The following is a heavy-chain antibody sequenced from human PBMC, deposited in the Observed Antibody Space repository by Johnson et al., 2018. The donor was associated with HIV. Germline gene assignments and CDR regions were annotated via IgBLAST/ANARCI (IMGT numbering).Heavy chain of an antibody. D-gene: IGHD6-13*01. J-gene: IGHJ3*02. V-gene: IGHV3-30*04. Sequence: QVQLVESGGGLVKPGGSLRLSCAASGFTFNSYAMHWVRQAPGKGLEWVAVISYDGSNKYYADSVKGRFTISRDNSKNTLYLQMNSLRAEDTAVYYCARVPAAAALRAFDIWGQGTMVTVSS. CDR3: ARVPAAAALRAFDI. CDR1: GFTFNSYA. CDR2: ISYDGSNK.